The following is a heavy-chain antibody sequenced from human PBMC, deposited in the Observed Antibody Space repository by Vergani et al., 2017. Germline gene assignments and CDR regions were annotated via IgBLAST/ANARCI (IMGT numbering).Heavy chain of an antibody. CDR3: AKEGGYGSWSSSCRGSNWFDP. D-gene: IGHD6-13*01. Sequence: EVQLLESGGGLVQPGGSLRLSCAASGFTFSSYAMSWVRQAPGKGLEWVSAISGSGGSTYYADSVKGRFTISRDNSKNTLYLQMNSLRAEDTAVYYCAKEGGYGSWSSSCRGSNWFDPWGQGTLVTVSS. CDR1: GFTFSSYA. CDR2: ISGSGGST. V-gene: IGHV3-23*01. J-gene: IGHJ5*02.